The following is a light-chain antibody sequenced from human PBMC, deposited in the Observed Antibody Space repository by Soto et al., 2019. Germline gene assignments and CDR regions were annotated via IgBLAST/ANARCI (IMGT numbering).Light chain of an antibody. J-gene: IGLJ3*02. CDR2: EVS. V-gene: IGLV2-14*01. CDR1: SSDVGDYNH. CDR3: SSYASSATWV. Sequence: QSVLTQPASVSGSPGQSLTIPCTGTSSDVGDYNHVSWYQQCPGKAPKLMIYEVSNRPSGVSNRFSGSKSGNTASLTISGLQAEDEADYYCSSYASSATWVFGGGTKVTVL.